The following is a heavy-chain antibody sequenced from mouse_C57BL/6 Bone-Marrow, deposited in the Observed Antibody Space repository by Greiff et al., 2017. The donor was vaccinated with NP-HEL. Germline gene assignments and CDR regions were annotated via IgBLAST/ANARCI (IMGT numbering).Heavy chain of an antibody. J-gene: IGHJ1*03. CDR2: IHPNSGST. CDR1: GYTFTSYW. Sequence: QVQLQQPGAELVKPGASVKLSCKASGYTFTSYWMHWVKQRPGQGLEWIGMIHPNSGSTNYNEKFKSKATLTVDKSSSTAYMQLSSLTSEDSAVYYCAIQPNYYGSSYGYFDVWGTGTTVTVSS. CDR3: AIQPNYYGSSYGYFDV. V-gene: IGHV1-64*01. D-gene: IGHD1-1*01.